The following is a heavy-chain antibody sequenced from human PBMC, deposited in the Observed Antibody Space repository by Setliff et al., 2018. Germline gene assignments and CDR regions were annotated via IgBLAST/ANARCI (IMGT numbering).Heavy chain of an antibody. Sequence: ASGKVSCKVSGYTLTELSMHWVRQAPGKGLEWMGGFDPEDGETIYAQKFQGRVTITTDESTSTAYMELSSLRSEDTAVYYCARVSEEYSSVPDWGQGTLVTV. V-gene: IGHV1-24*01. CDR1: GYTLTELS. CDR3: ARVSEEYSSVPD. D-gene: IGHD6-19*01. CDR2: FDPEDGET. J-gene: IGHJ4*02.